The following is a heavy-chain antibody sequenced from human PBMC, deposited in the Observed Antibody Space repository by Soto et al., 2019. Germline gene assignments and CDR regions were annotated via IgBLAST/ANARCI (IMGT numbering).Heavy chain of an antibody. CDR3: ARGTYYDFWSGYYYYYYGMDV. J-gene: IGHJ6*02. CDR1: GFTVSSNY. Sequence: PGGSLRLSCAASGFTVSSNYMSWVRQAPGKGLEWVDNIKQDGSEKYYVDFVKGRFTISRDIAKNSLYLQMNSLRAEDTAVYYCARGTYYDFWSGYYYYYYGMDVWGQGTTVTVSS. CDR2: IKQDGSEK. D-gene: IGHD3-3*01. V-gene: IGHV3-7*01.